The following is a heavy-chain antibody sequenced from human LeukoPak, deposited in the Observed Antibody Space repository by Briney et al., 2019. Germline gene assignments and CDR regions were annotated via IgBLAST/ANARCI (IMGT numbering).Heavy chain of an antibody. CDR3: AKEGPDILTGYYRPEYYFDY. J-gene: IGHJ4*02. D-gene: IGHD3-9*01. CDR2: ISGSGGST. V-gene: IGHV3-23*01. Sequence: GGSLRLSCAASGFTFSSYAMSWVRQAPGKGLEWVSAISGSGGSTYYADSVKGRFTISRDNSKNTLYLQMNSLRAEDTAVYYCAKEGPDILTGYYRPEYYFDYWGQGTLVTVSS. CDR1: GFTFSSYA.